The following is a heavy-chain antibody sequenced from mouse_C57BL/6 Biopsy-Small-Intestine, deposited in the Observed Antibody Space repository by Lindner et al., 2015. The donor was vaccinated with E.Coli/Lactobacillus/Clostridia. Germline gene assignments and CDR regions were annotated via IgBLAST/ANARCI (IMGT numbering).Heavy chain of an antibody. J-gene: IGHJ3*01. D-gene: IGHD2-4*01. CDR1: GYTFTSYW. CDR2: IYPGSSSS. V-gene: IGHV1S61*01. CDR3: ARWNYDYDVAWFAY. Sequence: VQLQESGAELVKPGASVKLSCKASGYTFTSYWINWVKQRPGQGLEWIGNIYPGSSSSNYNEKFKSKATLTVDTTSSTAYMQLSSLTSGDSAVYYCARWNYDYDVAWFAYWGQGTLVTVSA.